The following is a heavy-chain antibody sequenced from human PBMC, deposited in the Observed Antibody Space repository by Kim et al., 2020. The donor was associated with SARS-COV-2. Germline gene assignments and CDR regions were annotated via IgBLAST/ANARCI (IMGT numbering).Heavy chain of an antibody. V-gene: IGHV5-51*01. D-gene: IGHD1-1*01. J-gene: IGHJ5*02. CDR3: ARHSALQDVNWFDP. Sequence: SPSFQGQVTISADKSISTAYLQWSSLKASDTAMYYCARHSALQDVNWFDPWGQGTLVTVSS.